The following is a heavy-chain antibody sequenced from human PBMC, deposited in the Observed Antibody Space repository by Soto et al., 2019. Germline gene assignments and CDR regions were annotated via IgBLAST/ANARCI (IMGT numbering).Heavy chain of an antibody. CDR3: AREVRDYDILTGQPYGMDV. D-gene: IGHD3-9*01. Sequence: SETLSLTCAVYGGSFSGYSWSWIRQPPGGGLGQIGEINHSGSTNYNPSLKSRVTISVDTSKNQFSLKLSSVTAADTAVYYCAREVRDYDILTGQPYGMDVWGQGTTVT. V-gene: IGHV4-34*01. J-gene: IGHJ6*02. CDR2: INHSGST. CDR1: GGSFSGYS.